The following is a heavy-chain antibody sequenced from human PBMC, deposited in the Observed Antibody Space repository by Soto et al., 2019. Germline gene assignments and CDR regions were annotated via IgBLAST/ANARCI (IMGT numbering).Heavy chain of an antibody. J-gene: IGHJ1*01. CDR3: ARGQVVTAMLYFQH. CDR2: IYYSGST. V-gene: IGHV4-30-4*01. D-gene: IGHD2-21*02. Sequence: SETLSLTCTVSGGSISSGDYYWSWIRQPPGKGLERIGYIYYSGSTYYNPSLKSRVTISVDTSKNQFSLKLSSVTAADTAVYYCARGQVVTAMLYFQHWGQGTLVTVSS. CDR1: GGSISSGDYY.